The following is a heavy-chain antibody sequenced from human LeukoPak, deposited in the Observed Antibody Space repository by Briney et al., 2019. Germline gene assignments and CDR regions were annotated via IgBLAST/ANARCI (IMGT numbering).Heavy chain of an antibody. CDR3: ARHLESYYGMDV. CDR1: GGSISSYY. J-gene: IGHJ6*02. V-gene: IGHV4-59*08. Sequence: SETLSLTCTVSGGSISSYYWSWIRQPPGKGLEWIGYIYYSGSTNYNPSLKGRVTISVDTSKNQFSLKLSSVTAADTAVYYCARHLESYYGMDVWGQGTTVTVSS. D-gene: IGHD3-3*01. CDR2: IYYSGST.